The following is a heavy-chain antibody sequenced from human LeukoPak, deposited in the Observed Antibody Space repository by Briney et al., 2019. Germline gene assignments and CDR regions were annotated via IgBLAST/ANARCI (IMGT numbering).Heavy chain of an antibody. J-gene: IGHJ4*02. CDR3: AKEGPRYCSGGSCYYLDY. CDR1: GFTFSSYG. D-gene: IGHD2-15*01. V-gene: IGHV3-30*18. Sequence: GGSLRLSCAASGFTFSSYGMHWVRQAPGKGLAWVAVISYDGSNKYYADSVKGRFTISRDNSKNTLYLQMNSLRAEDTAVYYCAKEGPRYCSGGSCYYLDYWGQGTLVTVSS. CDR2: ISYDGSNK.